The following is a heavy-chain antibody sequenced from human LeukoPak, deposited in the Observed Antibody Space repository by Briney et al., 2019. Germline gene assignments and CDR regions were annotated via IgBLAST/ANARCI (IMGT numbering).Heavy chain of an antibody. D-gene: IGHD5-12*01. CDR3: ARVMPTERPYSGLNCYFDY. CDR2: IYYSGST. V-gene: IGHV4-59*01. CDR1: GGSISSYY. Sequence: SETLSLTCTVSGGSISSYYWSWIRQPPGKGLEWIGYIYYSGSTNCIPSLKSRVTMSVDTSKTQFSLKLSSVTAADTAVYYCARVMPTERPYSGLNCYFDYWGQGTLVTVSS. J-gene: IGHJ4*02.